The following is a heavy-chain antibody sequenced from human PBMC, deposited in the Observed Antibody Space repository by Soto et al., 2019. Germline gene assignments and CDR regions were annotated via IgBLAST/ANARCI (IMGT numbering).Heavy chain of an antibody. Sequence: GGSLRLSCAASGFTFSSYSMNWVRQAPGKGLEWVSSISSSSSYIYYADSVKGRFTISRDNAKNSLYLQMNSLRAEDTAVYYCARAFRLFYDSSGYYYAPPPDAFDIWGQGTMVTVSS. CDR1: GFTFSSYS. V-gene: IGHV3-21*01. CDR2: ISSSSSYI. J-gene: IGHJ3*02. CDR3: ARAFRLFYDSSGYYYAPPPDAFDI. D-gene: IGHD3-22*01.